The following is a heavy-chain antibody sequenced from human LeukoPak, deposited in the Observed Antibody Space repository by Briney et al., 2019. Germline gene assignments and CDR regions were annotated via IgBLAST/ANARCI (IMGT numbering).Heavy chain of an antibody. CDR2: IYYSGST. V-gene: IGHV4-59*08. J-gene: IGHJ4*02. CDR1: GGSISDYY. Sequence: SETLCVTCTVSGGSISDYYWSWIRQPPGKGLEWIGYIYYSGSTNFNPSLKSRVTISVDTSKNQFSLKLTSVTAADTAIYYCARLIPPYYFDSWGQGTQVTVSS. CDR3: ARLIPPYYFDS. D-gene: IGHD3-16*01.